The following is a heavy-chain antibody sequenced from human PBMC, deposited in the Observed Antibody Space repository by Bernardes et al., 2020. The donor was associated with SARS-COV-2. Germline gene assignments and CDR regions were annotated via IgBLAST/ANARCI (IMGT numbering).Heavy chain of an antibody. CDR3: ARVRDSSPHLLDP. CDR1: GYTFTGYY. V-gene: IGHV1-2*06. CDR2: INPNSGGT. D-gene: IGHD6-13*01. J-gene: IGHJ5*02. Sequence: ASVKVSCKASGYTFTGYYMHWVRQAPGQGLEWMGRINPNSGGTNYAQKFQGRVTMTRDTSISTAYMELSRLRSDDTAVYYCARVRDSSPHLLDPWGQGTLVTVSS.